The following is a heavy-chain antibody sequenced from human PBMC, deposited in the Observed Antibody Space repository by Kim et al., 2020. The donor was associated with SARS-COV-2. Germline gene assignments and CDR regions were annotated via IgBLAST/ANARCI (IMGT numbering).Heavy chain of an antibody. CDR3: AKHGRGGEDAFDI. Sequence: CNPSLKVRVAISIDTSKNQFSLKLSSVTAADTAEYYCAKHGRGGEDAFDIWGQGTMITVSS. J-gene: IGHJ3*02. V-gene: IGHV4-39*01. D-gene: IGHD3-10*01.